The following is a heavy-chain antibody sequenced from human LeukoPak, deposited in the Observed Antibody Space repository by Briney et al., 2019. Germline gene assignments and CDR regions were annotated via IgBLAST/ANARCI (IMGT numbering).Heavy chain of an antibody. D-gene: IGHD6-6*01. J-gene: IGHJ4*02. Sequence: GGSLRLSCAASGFTFSSYSMNWVRQAPGKGLEWVSSISSSSSYTYYADSVKGRFTISRDNAKNSLYLQMNSLRAEDTAVYYCARDPEYSSSSREFDYWGQGTLVTVSS. V-gene: IGHV3-21*01. CDR2: ISSSSSYT. CDR1: GFTFSSYS. CDR3: ARDPEYSSSSREFDY.